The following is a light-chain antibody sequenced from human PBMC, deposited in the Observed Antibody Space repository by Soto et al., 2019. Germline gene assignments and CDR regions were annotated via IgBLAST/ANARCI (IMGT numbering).Light chain of an antibody. CDR1: QSISSY. CDR3: QQSYSTPIT. J-gene: IGKJ3*01. V-gene: IGKV1-39*01. CDR2: AAS. Sequence: DIQMTQSPSSLSASVGDRVTITCRASQSISSYLTWYQQKPGKAPNLLIYAASSLHSGVPSRFSGSGSGTDFTLTISSLQPEDFATCYCQQSYSTPITFGPGTKVDIK.